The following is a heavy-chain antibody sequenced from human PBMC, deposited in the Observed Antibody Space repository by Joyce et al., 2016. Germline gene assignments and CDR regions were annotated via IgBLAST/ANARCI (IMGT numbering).Heavy chain of an antibody. V-gene: IGHV4-30-4*01. CDR1: GGSITSGDYH. CDR2: SHHSGNT. Sequence: QVQLQESGPGLVKPSQTLSLTCSVSGGSITSGDYHWGWVRQPPGEGLEWIGYSHHSGNTYDNPSVKGRITISMDTSKNQFALALSSVTAADTAVYFCARSEVVTIIGPTAPFDYWGQGTLVTVSS. CDR3: ARSEVVTIIGPTAPFDY. D-gene: IGHD3-22*01. J-gene: IGHJ4*02.